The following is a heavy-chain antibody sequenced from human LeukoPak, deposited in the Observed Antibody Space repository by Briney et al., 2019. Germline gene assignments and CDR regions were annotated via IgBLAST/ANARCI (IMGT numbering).Heavy chain of an antibody. J-gene: IGHJ6*03. CDR2: IYTSGST. Sequence: SETLSLTCTVSGGSISSYYWSWIRQPAGKGLEWIGRIYTSGSTNYNPSLKSRVTMSVDTSKNQFSLKPSSVTAADTAVYYCARDIGLDDYYYYYMDVWGKGTTVTISS. V-gene: IGHV4-4*07. D-gene: IGHD3-16*02. CDR3: ARDIGLDDYYYYYMDV. CDR1: GGSISSYY.